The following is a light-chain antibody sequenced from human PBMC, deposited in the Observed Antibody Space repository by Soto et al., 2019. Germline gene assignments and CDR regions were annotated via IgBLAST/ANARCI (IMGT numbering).Light chain of an antibody. CDR2: DAS. Sequence: EVVLTQSPATLSLSPGERATLSCRASQTFSNSFLSWFQQIPGQAPRLLIYDASNRATGIPARFSGTGSETDFTLTISSLEPEDFAIYYCQQRSKMPLTFGHGTKVDI. V-gene: IGKV3-11*01. CDR3: QQRSKMPLT. CDR1: QTFSNSF. J-gene: IGKJ1*01.